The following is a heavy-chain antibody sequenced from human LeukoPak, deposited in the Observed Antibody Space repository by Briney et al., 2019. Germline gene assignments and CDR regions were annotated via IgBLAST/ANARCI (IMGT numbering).Heavy chain of an antibody. V-gene: IGHV3-30-3*01. J-gene: IGHJ4*02. CDR1: GFTFSSYA. D-gene: IGHD6-13*01. CDR3: AKDEGYSSSWYVPFDY. CDR2: ISYDGSNK. Sequence: GRSLRLSCAASGFTFSSYAMHWVRQAPGKGLEWVAVISYDGSNKYYADSVKGRFTISRDNSKNTLYLQMNGLRAEDTAVYYCAKDEGYSSSWYVPFDYWGQGTLVTVSS.